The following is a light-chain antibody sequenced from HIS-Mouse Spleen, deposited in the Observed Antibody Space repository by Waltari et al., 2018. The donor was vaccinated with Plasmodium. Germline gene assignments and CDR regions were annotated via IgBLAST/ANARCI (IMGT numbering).Light chain of an antibody. CDR1: NIGSNS. J-gene: IGLJ2*01. CDR2: DDS. Sequence: SYVLTQPPSVSVAPGKTARITCRGNNIGSNSENWYQQKPGQAPVLVVYDDSDRPSGIPERFSGSNSGNTATLTISRVEAGDEADYYCQVWDSSSDHVVFGGGTKLTVL. V-gene: IGLV3-21*03. CDR3: QVWDSSSDHVV.